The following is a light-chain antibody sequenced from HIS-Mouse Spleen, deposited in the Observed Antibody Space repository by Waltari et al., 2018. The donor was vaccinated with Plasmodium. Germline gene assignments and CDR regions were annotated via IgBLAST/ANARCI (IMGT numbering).Light chain of an antibody. CDR3: QAWDSSTAV. CDR1: KLGDKY. J-gene: IGLJ3*02. Sequence: SYELTQPPSVSVSPGQTASITCSGDKLGDKYACWYQQKPGQSPVLVIYQDSKRPLGIPWRFSGSNSGNTATLTISGTQARDEADYYGQAWDSSTAVFGGGTKLTVL. V-gene: IGLV3-1*01. CDR2: QDS.